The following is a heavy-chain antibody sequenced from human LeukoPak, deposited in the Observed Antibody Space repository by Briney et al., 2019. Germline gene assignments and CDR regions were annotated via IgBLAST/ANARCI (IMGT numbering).Heavy chain of an antibody. V-gene: IGHV4-39*01. CDR3: ARTAGITGTTDAFDI. CDR1: GGSISSSSYY. J-gene: IGHJ3*02. D-gene: IGHD1-7*01. Sequence: PSETLSLTCTVSGGSISSSSYYWGWIRQPPGKGLEWIGSIYYSGSTYYNPSLKRRVTISVGTSTNPFSLKLCSVTAAATAVYYCARTAGITGTTDAFDIWGQGTMVTVSS. CDR2: IYYSGST.